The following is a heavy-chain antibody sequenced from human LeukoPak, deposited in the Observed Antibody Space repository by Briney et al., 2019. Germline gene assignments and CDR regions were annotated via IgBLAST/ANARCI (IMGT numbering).Heavy chain of an antibody. V-gene: IGHV1-18*01. Sequence: GASVKVSCKASGYTFTSYGITWVRQAPGQGLEWMGWISAYNGNTNYAQKLQGRVTMTTDTSTSTGYMELWSLRSDDTAVYYCAGDLDSSGYYRSDAFDIWGQGTMVTVSS. CDR3: AGDLDSSGYYRSDAFDI. CDR2: ISAYNGNT. J-gene: IGHJ3*02. CDR1: GYTFTSYG. D-gene: IGHD3-22*01.